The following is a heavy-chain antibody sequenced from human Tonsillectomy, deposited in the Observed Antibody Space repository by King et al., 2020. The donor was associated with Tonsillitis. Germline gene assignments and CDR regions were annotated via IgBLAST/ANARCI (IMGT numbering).Heavy chain of an antibody. Sequence: QLQESGPGLVKPSETLSLTCTVSGDSISNYYWSWIRQSPDKGLEWMGYIYYSGSTDYNSGSTDYNPSLKSRITISVDSSKNQFSLKLRSVTAADTAVYYCARVANTVVRGAFDYWGQGTLVTVSS. CDR1: GDSISNYY. CDR2: IYYSGSTDYNSGST. D-gene: IGHD3-10*01. J-gene: IGHJ4*02. V-gene: IGHV4-59*01. CDR3: ARVANTVVRGAFDY.